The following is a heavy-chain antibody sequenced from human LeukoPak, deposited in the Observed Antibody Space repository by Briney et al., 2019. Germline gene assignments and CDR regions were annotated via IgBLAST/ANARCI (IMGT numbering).Heavy chain of an antibody. CDR2: IYSGDST. Sequence: GGSLRLSCAASGFTVSSNYMSWVRQAPGKGLEWVSVIYSGDSTYYADSVKGRFTISRDNSKNTLYLQMNSLRAEDTALYYCARGATAGYFDYWGQGTLVTVSS. CDR3: ARGATAGYFDY. CDR1: GFTVSSNY. J-gene: IGHJ4*02. D-gene: IGHD1-26*01. V-gene: IGHV3-53*01.